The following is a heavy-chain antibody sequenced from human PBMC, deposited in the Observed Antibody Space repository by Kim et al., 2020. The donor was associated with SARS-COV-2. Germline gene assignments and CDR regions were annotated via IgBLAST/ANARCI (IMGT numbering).Heavy chain of an antibody. V-gene: IGHV1-24*01. D-gene: IGHD1-1*01. Sequence: ASVKVSCKVSGYRFNELSVHWVRQAPGKGLEWMGGFDPEDGDRIYARKLQDRVTMTEDTSIDTAYMELSSLTFEDTATYYCGTDRLDDYYFGMEVWGQGT. CDR3: GTDRLDDYYFGMEV. J-gene: IGHJ6*02. CDR1: GYRFNELS. CDR2: FDPEDGDR.